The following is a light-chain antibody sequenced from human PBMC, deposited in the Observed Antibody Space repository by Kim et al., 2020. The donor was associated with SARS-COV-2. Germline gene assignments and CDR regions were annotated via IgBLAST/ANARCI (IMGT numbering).Light chain of an antibody. CDR3: QQSYSTPFT. CDR1: QSISSY. J-gene: IGKJ3*01. Sequence: EAEGDRVTMHCRASQSISSYLNWYQQKPGKAPKLLIYAASSLQSGVPSRFSGSGSGTDFTLTISSLQPEDFATYYCQQSYSTPFTFGPGTKVDIK. CDR2: AAS. V-gene: IGKV1-39*01.